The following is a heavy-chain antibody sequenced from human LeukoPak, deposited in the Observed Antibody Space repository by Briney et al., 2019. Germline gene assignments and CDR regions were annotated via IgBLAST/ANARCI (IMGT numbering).Heavy chain of an antibody. CDR1: GGTFSSYA. D-gene: IGHD3-10*01. V-gene: IGHV1-69*04. CDR2: IIPILGMA. Sequence: SVKVSCKASGGTFSSYAISWVRQAPGQGLEWMGRIIPILGMANYAQKFQGRVTITADKSASTAYMELSSLRSEDTAVYYCASYYYGSGSYYPDDYYYYYYMDVWGKGTTVSVSS. CDR3: ASYYYGSGSYYPDDYYYYYYMDV. J-gene: IGHJ6*03.